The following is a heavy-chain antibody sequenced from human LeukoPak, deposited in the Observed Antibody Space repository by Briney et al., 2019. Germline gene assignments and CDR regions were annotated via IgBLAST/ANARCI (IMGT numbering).Heavy chain of an antibody. Sequence: GGSLRLSCAASGFTFSSYAMSWVRQAPGKGLEWVSAISGSGGSTYYADSVKGRFTISRDNSKNTLYLQMNSLRAEDTAVYYCAKSSRTECLRLLSYFDYWGQGTLVTVSS. CDR3: AKSSRTECLRLLSYFDY. CDR1: GFTFSSYA. J-gene: IGHJ4*02. V-gene: IGHV3-23*01. CDR2: ISGSGGST. D-gene: IGHD5/OR15-5a*01.